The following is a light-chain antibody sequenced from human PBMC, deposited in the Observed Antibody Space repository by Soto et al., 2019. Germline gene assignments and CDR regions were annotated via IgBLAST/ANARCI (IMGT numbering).Light chain of an antibody. J-gene: IGKJ3*01. Sequence: EIVMTQSPATLSVSPGERATLSCRASQSVSSNLAWYQQKPGQAPRLLIYAASTRATGIPARFSGSGSGTEFTLPISRLQSEDFAVYSCHQYNNWPFTFGPGTKVDIK. CDR2: AAS. CDR3: HQYNNWPFT. V-gene: IGKV3-15*01. CDR1: QSVSSN.